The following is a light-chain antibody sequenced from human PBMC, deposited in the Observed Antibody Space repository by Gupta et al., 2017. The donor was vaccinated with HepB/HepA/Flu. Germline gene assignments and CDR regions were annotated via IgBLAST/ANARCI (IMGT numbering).Light chain of an antibody. CDR1: SSDVGGYNY. J-gene: IGLJ1*01. Sequence: QSALTQTASVSGSPGRSITISCTGPSSDVGGYNYVSWYQQHPGKAPKFMIYDVSNRPSGVSNRFSGSKSGNAASLTISGLQAKDEADYYCSSYRSSSTPVGVFGTGTKVTVL. V-gene: IGLV2-14*01. CDR2: DVS. CDR3: SSYRSSSTPVGV.